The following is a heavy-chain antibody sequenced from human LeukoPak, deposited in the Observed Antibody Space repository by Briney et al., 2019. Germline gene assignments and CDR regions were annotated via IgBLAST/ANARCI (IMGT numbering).Heavy chain of an antibody. J-gene: IGHJ4*02. CDR1: GFTFSSYA. Sequence: GGSLRPSCAASGFTFSSYAMNWVRQAPGKGLEWVSIFSENGVTTYYADSVKGRFTISRGNAKNSLYLQMNSLRAEDTAVYYCSGSRDGYNYRGDYWGQGTLVTVSS. CDR2: FSENGVTT. V-gene: IGHV3-23*01. D-gene: IGHD5-24*01. CDR3: SGSRDGYNYRGDY.